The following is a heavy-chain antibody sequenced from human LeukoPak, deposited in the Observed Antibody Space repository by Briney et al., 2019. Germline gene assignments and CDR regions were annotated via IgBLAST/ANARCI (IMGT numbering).Heavy chain of an antibody. CDR3: ARGAESVTTPYFDS. J-gene: IGHJ4*02. CDR1: GYTFTGYY. D-gene: IGHD4-11*01. CDR2: INSNSGGT. Sequence: ASVKVSCKASGYTFTGYYMHWVRQAPGQGLEWMGWINSNSGGTNYAQKFQGRVTMTRDTSMSTAYTELRRLTSDDTAVYYCARGAESVTTPYFDSWGQGTLVTVSS. V-gene: IGHV1-2*02.